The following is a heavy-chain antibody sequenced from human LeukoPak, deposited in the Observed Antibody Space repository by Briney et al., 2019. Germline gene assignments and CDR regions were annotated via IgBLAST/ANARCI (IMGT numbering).Heavy chain of an antibody. Sequence: GGSLRLSCAASGFTVSRNYMSWVRQAPGKGLEWVSAISGDGGTISYAASVRGRFTISRDNAKNTLFLQMSSLRAGDTALYYCAKELYGNPSGYWGQGTRVTVSS. V-gene: IGHV3-23*01. J-gene: IGHJ4*02. CDR3: AKELYGNPSGY. CDR1: GFTVSRNY. D-gene: IGHD2-8*01. CDR2: ISGDGGTI.